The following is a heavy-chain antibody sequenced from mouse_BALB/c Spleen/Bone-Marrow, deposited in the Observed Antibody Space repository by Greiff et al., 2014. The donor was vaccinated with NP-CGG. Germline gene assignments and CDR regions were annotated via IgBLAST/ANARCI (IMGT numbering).Heavy chain of an antibody. Sequence: EVQLLQSGAELVKPGASVKLSCTASGFNIKDTYMHWVKQRPEQGLEWIGRIDPANGNTKYDPKFQGKATITADTSSNTAYLQLSSLTSEDTAVYYCARSGDYGSSLAYWGQGTLVTVSA. CDR3: ARSGDYGSSLAY. CDR1: GFNIKDTY. V-gene: IGHV14-3*02. J-gene: IGHJ3*01. CDR2: IDPANGNT. D-gene: IGHD1-1*01.